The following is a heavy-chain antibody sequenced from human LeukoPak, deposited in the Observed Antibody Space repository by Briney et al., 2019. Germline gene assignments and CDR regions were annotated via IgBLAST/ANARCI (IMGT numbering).Heavy chain of an antibody. CDR3: ARDEGLYCSGGSCYLGY. J-gene: IGHJ4*02. V-gene: IGHV1-18*01. D-gene: IGHD2-15*01. CDR2: ISAYNGNT. CDR1: GYTFTSYD. Sequence: ASVKVSCKASGYTFTSYDINWVRQAPGQGLEWMGRISAYNGNTNYAQKLQGRVTMTTDTSTSTAYMELRSLRSDDTAVYYCARDEGLYCSGGSCYLGYWGQGTLVTVSS.